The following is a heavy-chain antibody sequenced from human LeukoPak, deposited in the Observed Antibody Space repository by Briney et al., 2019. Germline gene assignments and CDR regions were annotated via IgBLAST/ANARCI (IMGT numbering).Heavy chain of an antibody. V-gene: IGHV1-2*02. Sequence: GASVKVSCKASGYTFTGYYMHWVRQAPGQGLEWMGWINPNNGDTNYAQKFQGRVTMTRDTSISTAYMELSRLRSDDTAVYYCARDPGYSYVFDYWGQGTLVTVSS. D-gene: IGHD5-18*01. CDR2: INPNNGDT. CDR1: GYTFTGYY. J-gene: IGHJ4*02. CDR3: ARDPGYSYVFDY.